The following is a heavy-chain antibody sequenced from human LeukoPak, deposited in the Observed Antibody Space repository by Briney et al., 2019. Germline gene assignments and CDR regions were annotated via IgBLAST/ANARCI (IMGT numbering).Heavy chain of an antibody. Sequence: GGSLRLSCAASGFTFSSYAIHWVRQAPGKGLEWVAVISYDGSNKYYADSVKGRFTISRDNSKNTLYLQMNSLRAEDTAVYYCARAPAAPLYFDYWGQGTLVTVSS. V-gene: IGHV3-30*01. CDR1: GFTFSSYA. J-gene: IGHJ4*02. D-gene: IGHD6-6*01. CDR3: ARAPAAPLYFDY. CDR2: ISYDGSNK.